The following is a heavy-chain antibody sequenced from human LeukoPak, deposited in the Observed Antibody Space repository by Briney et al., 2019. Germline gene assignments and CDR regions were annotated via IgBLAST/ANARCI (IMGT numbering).Heavy chain of an antibody. V-gene: IGHV4-4*07. Sequence: KPSETLSLTCTVSGDPISDYCWTWIRQPAVKGLEWIGRIYGNGSTNYNPSLKSRVAMSIDTSKMQFSLKLRSVTAADTAVYYCARVGEWLFDIDVWGKGTTVIVSS. CDR2: IYGNGST. D-gene: IGHD3-16*01. CDR1: GDPISDYC. J-gene: IGHJ6*03. CDR3: ARVGEWLFDIDV.